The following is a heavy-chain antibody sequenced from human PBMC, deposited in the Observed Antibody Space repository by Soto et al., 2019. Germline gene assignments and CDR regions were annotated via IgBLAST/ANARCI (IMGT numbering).Heavy chain of an antibody. CDR3: AYSSTPFDY. CDR1: GFTFSSYA. J-gene: IGHJ4*02. CDR2: ISGSGGST. V-gene: IGHV3-23*01. D-gene: IGHD6-13*01. Sequence: GGSLRLSCAASGFTFSSYAMSWVRQAPGKGLEWVSAISGSGGSTYYADSVKGRFNIYRDNSKNTLYLKMNSLRAEDTAVYYCAYSSTPFDYWGQGTLVTVS.